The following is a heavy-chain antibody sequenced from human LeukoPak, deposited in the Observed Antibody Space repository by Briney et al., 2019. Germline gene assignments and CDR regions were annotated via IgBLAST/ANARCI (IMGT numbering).Heavy chain of an antibody. D-gene: IGHD6-6*01. V-gene: IGHV3-21*01. CDR2: ISTSSIYI. CDR3: ARGEWSSSPFDY. CDR1: GFTFSTYS. Sequence: GGSLRLSCAASGFTFSTYSMNWVRQAPGKGLEWISFISTSSIYIYYADSVKGRFTISRDNARNSLYLQMSSLRAEDTAVYYCARGEWSSSPFDYWGQGTLVTVSS. J-gene: IGHJ4*02.